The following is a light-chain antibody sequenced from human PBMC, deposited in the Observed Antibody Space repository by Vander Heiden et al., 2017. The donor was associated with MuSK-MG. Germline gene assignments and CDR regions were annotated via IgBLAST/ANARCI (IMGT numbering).Light chain of an antibody. CDR3: QLRSNWHT. CDR2: ETS. CDR1: QRVNDNY. V-gene: IGKV3D-20*02. J-gene: IGKJ4*01. Sequence: EIVLTQSPATLSLSPGDRATLSCRASQRVNDNYVAWYQQRPGQAPRLLISETSRRVTGIPDRFSGSGSGADFTLTISNLQPEDFAVYYWQLRSNWHTFGGGTKVEIK.